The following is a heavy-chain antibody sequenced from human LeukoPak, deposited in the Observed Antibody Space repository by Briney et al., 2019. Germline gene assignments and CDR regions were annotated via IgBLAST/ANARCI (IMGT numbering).Heavy chain of an antibody. CDR1: GFSFSNFA. Sequence: GGSLRLSCAASGFSFSNFAMNWVRLAPGKGLEWVSSISGSGGNTYYEDSVNRRVTIPRDNSMDTLYLHINGLRVEYTATYFCAESGSGGYHYHHYHMDAWGKGTTVTVSS. CDR2: ISGSGGNT. D-gene: IGHD1-26*01. J-gene: IGHJ6*03. CDR3: AESGSGGYHYHHYHMDA. V-gene: IGHV3-23*01.